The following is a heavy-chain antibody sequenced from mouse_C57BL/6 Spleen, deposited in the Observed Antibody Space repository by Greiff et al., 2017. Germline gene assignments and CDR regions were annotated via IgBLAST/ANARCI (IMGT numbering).Heavy chain of an antibody. Sequence: EVKLVESGGGLVKPGGSLKLSCAASGFTFSDYGMHWVRPAPEKGLEWVAYISSGSGTIYYADTVKGRFTISRDNAKNTLFLQMTSLRSEDTAMYYCARGGYYGSSPFDYWGQGTTLTVSS. CDR3: ARGGYYGSSPFDY. CDR1: GFTFSDYG. CDR2: ISSGSGTI. J-gene: IGHJ2*01. D-gene: IGHD1-1*01. V-gene: IGHV5-17*01.